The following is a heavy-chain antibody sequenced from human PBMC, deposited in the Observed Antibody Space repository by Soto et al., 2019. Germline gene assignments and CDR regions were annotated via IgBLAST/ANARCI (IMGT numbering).Heavy chain of an antibody. D-gene: IGHD3-10*01. J-gene: IGHJ4*02. V-gene: IGHV3-11*01. Sequence: GGSLRLSCAASGFTFSDYYMSWIRQAPGKGLEWVSYISSSGSTIYYADSVKGRFTISRDNAKNSLYLQMNSLRAEDTAVYYCASSQSYGSGRFPFDYWGQGTLVTVSS. CDR1: GFTFSDYY. CDR3: ASSQSYGSGRFPFDY. CDR2: ISSSGSTI.